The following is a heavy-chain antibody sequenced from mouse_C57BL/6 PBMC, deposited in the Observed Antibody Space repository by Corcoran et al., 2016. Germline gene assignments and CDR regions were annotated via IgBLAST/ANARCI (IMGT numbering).Heavy chain of an antibody. J-gene: IGHJ4*01. CDR3: ARWGKNDYDDAMDY. CDR1: GYTFTDYY. V-gene: IGHV1-26*01. D-gene: IGHD2-4*01. CDR2: INPNNGGT. Sequence: EVQLQQSGPELVKPGASVKISCKASGYTFTDYYMNWVKQSHGKSLEWIGDINPNNGGTSYNQKFKGKATLTVDKSSSTAYMELRSLTSADSAVYYCARWGKNDYDDAMDYWGQGTSVTVSS.